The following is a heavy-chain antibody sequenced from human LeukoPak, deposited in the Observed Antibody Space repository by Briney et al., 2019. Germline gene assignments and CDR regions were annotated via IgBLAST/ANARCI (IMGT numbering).Heavy chain of an antibody. CDR1: GFTFSSYW. J-gene: IGHJ4*02. Sequence: GGSLRLSCAASGFTFSSYWMSWVRQAPGKGLVWVSRITNDGSSTTYADSVKGRFTISRDNSKNTLYLQMNSLRAEDTALYFCAKKAQYNGNYPLDYWGQGTLVTVSS. D-gene: IGHD1-26*01. CDR2: ITNDGSST. V-gene: IGHV3-74*01. CDR3: AKKAQYNGNYPLDY.